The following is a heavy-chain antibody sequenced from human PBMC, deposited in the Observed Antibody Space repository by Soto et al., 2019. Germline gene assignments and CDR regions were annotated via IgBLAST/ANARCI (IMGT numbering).Heavy chain of an antibody. J-gene: IGHJ4*02. CDR3: ATFPGYSSSTPGY. Sequence: EVQLVESGGALVQPGGSLRLSCAASGFAFRSYWMHWFRQAPGKGLVWVSRINSDGGNTNYADSVKARFTISRDNTKNTLYLQMSSLRAEDTAVYYCATFPGYSSSTPGYWGQGTLVTVSS. CDR1: GFAFRSYW. CDR2: INSDGGNT. D-gene: IGHD6-13*01. V-gene: IGHV3-74*01.